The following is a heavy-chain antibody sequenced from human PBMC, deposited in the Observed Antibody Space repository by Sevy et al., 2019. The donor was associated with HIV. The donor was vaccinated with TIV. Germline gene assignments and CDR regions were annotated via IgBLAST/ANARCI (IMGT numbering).Heavy chain of an antibody. V-gene: IGHV3-33*01. J-gene: IGHJ5*01. CDR3: ARDSARVIVPTAGFDS. CDR2: IWYDGRTK. CDR1: GFTFRSFS. Sequence: GGSLRLSCSASGFTFRSFSMHWVRQAPSKGLEWVAAIWYDGRTKQYADSVKGRFTISRDNSKNMLNLEMNSLRAEDTALYFCARDSARVIVPTAGFDSWGQGTVVTVSS. D-gene: IGHD1-1*01.